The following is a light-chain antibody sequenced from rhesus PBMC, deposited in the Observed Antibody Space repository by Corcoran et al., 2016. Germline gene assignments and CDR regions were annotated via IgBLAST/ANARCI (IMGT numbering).Light chain of an antibody. J-gene: IGKJ1*01. V-gene: IGKV1-69*01. CDR3: QQHDNSPWT. Sequence: DIQMTQSPSSLSASVGDRVTITCRASQGISNWLAWYQQKPGKAPKLLIYRESNLETGVPSRFSGSGAGTDFTLTISSLQPEDSATYYCQQHDNSPWTFGQGTKVEIK. CDR2: RES. CDR1: QGISNW.